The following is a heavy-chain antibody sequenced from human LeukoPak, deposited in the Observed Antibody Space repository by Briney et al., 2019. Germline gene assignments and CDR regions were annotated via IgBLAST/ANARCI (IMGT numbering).Heavy chain of an antibody. CDR1: GFTFSNAW. CDR3: TTFTGSYPSNDAFDI. V-gene: IGHV3-15*01. CDR2: IKSKTDGGTT. J-gene: IGHJ3*02. D-gene: IGHD1-26*01. Sequence: KTGGSLRLSCAASGFTFSNAWMSWVRQAPGKGLEWVGRIKSKTDGGTTDYAAPVKGRFTISRDDSKNTLYLQMNSLKTEDTAVYYCTTFTGSYPSNDAFDIWGQGTMVTVSS.